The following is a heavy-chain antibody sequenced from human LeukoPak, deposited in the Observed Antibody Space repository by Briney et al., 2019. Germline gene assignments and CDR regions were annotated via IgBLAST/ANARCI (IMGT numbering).Heavy chain of an antibody. CDR1: AFAFSSNW. Sequence: PGGSLRLSCVASAFAFSSNWMSWVRQAPGKGLEWVASIKEDGSETYYVDSVKGRFTISRDNAKNSLYLQMNSLRAEDTAVYYCARDLHPRYYLPDDGGQGTLVTVS. D-gene: IGHD1-26*01. J-gene: IGHJ4*02. V-gene: IGHV3-7*04. CDR3: ARDLHPRYYLPDD. CDR2: IKEDGSET.